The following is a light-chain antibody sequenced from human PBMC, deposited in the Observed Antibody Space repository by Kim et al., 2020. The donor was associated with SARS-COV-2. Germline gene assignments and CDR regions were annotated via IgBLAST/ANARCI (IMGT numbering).Light chain of an antibody. Sequence: SSELTQDPAVSVALGQTVRLTCQGDSLRNYYATWYQQRPGQAPVLVLYGKYNRPSGIPDRFSGSASGNTASLTLTGAQAEDEADYYCNSRDSSGDHLVFG. CDR1: SLRNYY. V-gene: IGLV3-19*01. CDR2: GKY. J-gene: IGLJ3*02. CDR3: NSRDSSGDHLV.